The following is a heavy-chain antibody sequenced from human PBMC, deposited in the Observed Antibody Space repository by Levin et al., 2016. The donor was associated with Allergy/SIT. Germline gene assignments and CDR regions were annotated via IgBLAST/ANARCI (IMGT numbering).Heavy chain of an antibody. V-gene: IGHV3-23*01. D-gene: IGHD6-13*01. J-gene: IGHJ3*01. CDR2: ISRGGGST. CDR1: GFTFNSYA. CDR3: AKARQQLVPDVCDV. Sequence: GGSLRLSCAASGFTFNSYAMSWVRQAPGKGLEWVSGISRGGGSTYYADSVKGRFTISRDNAKNTLYLQISSLRAGDTAVYHCAKARQQLVPDVCDVWGLGTMVSVSS.